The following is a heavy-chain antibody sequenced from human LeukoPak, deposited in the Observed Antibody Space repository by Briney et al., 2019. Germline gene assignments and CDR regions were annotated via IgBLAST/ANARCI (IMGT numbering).Heavy chain of an antibody. CDR1: GYTLTELS. CDR2: FDPEDGET. V-gene: IGHV1-24*01. CDR3: ATGARNDSSSWNYYYYYMDV. J-gene: IGHJ6*03. D-gene: IGHD6-13*01. Sequence: ASVKVSCKVSGYTLTELSMHWVRQAPGKGLEWMEGFDPEDGETIYAQKFQGRVTMTEDTSTDTAYMELSSLRSEDTAVYYCATGARNDSSSWNYYYYYMDVWGKGTTVTVSS.